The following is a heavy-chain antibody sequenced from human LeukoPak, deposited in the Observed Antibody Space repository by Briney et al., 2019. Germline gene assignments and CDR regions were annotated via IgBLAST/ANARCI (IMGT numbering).Heavy chain of an antibody. CDR1: GFTFTNAW. Sequence: GGSLRLSCAASGFTFTNAWMNWVRQAPGKGLVWVSRIKSDGSSTSYADSVKGRFTISRDNAKNTLYLQMNSLRAEDTAVYYCVREGASGYYYAMDVWGQGTTVTVSS. CDR3: VREGASGYYYAMDV. J-gene: IGHJ6*02. D-gene: IGHD4/OR15-4a*01. V-gene: IGHV3-74*01. CDR2: IKSDGSST.